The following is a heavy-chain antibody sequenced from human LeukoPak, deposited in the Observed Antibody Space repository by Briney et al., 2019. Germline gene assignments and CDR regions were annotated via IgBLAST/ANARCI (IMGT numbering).Heavy chain of an antibody. J-gene: IGHJ4*02. CDR2: IYYSGST. CDR3: ARGSYYFPFDY. Sequence: SETLSLTCTVSGGSISSHYWSWIRQPPGKGLEWIGYIYYSGSTNYNPSLKSRVTISVDTSKNQFSLKLSSVTAADTAVYYCARGSYYFPFDYWGQGTLVTVYS. V-gene: IGHV4-59*11. D-gene: IGHD1-26*01. CDR1: GGSISSHY.